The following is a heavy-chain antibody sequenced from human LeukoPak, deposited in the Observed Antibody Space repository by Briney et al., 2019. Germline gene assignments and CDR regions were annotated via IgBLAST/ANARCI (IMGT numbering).Heavy chain of an antibody. V-gene: IGHV3-30*04. CDR1: GFPFSKFA. Sequence: GSLRLSCAVSGFPFSKFAMHWVRQAPGKGLEWVAVISYDGSHKYSGDSVKGRFTISRDNSKNTLYLQMNSLRAEDTAVYYCARAGGVKTAALDLDYWGQGTLVTVSS. D-gene: IGHD6-25*01. J-gene: IGHJ4*02. CDR3: ARAGGVKTAALDLDY. CDR2: ISYDGSHK.